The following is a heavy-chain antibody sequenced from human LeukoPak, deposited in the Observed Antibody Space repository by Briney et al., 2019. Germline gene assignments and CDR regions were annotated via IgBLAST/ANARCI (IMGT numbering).Heavy chain of an antibody. CDR1: GYTFTSYG. J-gene: IGHJ5*02. CDR2: ISAYNGNT. CDR3: ARDPDIVVVPAAMGFDP. Sequence: ASVKVSCKASGYTFTSYGISWVRQAPGQGLEWMGWISAYNGNTNYAQKLQGRVTMTTDTSTSTAYMELRSLRSDDTAVYYCARDPDIVVVPAAMGFDPWGQGTLVTVSS. D-gene: IGHD2-2*01. V-gene: IGHV1-18*01.